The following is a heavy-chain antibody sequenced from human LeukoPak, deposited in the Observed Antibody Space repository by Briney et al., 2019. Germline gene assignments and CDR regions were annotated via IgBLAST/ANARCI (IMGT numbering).Heavy chain of an antibody. CDR3: ARGLLRLGELSVDY. V-gene: IGHV1-2*02. CDR1: GYTFTGYY. CDR2: INPNSGGT. J-gene: IGHJ4*02. Sequence: ASVKVSCKASGYTFTGYYIHWVRQAPGQGLEWMGWINPNSGGTNYAQKFQGRVTMTRDTSTSTAYMELSRLRSDDTAVYYCARGLLRLGELSVDYWGQGTLVTVSS. D-gene: IGHD3-16*02.